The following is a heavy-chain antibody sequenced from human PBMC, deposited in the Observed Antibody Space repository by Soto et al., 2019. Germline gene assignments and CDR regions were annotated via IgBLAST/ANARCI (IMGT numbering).Heavy chain of an antibody. J-gene: IGHJ6*02. D-gene: IGHD3-22*01. CDR3: ARHMPPPHSSGYYYQYYYYGTEG. Sequence: AGTLSLTCIVSGGSISSSSYYWGWILHPPGKGLEWIGSIYYSGSTYYNPALKSRVTISVDTSKNQFSLKLSSVTAADTAVYYCARHMPPPHSSGYYYQYYYYGTEGWGQGTTVTVSS. CDR1: GGSISSSSYY. V-gene: IGHV4-39*01. CDR2: IYYSGST.